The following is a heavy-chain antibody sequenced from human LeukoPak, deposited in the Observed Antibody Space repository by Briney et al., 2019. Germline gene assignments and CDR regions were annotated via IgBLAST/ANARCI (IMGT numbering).Heavy chain of an antibody. J-gene: IGHJ6*02. D-gene: IGHD5-12*01. Sequence: ASVKVSCKASGYTFTSYGISWVRQAPGQGLEWMGWISAYNGNTNYAQKLQGRVTMTTDTSTSTAYMELRSLRSDDTAVYYCARGFDSGYGYYYYGMDVWGQGTTVTVSS. V-gene: IGHV1-18*01. CDR1: GYTFTSYG. CDR2: ISAYNGNT. CDR3: ARGFDSGYGYYYYGMDV.